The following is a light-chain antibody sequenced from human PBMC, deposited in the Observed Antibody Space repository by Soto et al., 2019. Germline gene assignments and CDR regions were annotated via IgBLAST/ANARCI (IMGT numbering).Light chain of an antibody. CDR2: AAS. J-gene: IGKJ5*01. CDR1: ESIARH. Sequence: DIQMTQSPSSLSASVGDRVTITCRASESIARHLNWYHQRPGKAPKLLIYAASTLQNGVPSRFRGGGSGTDFTLTISNLQPEDFATYYFQQTYSTLSITFGQGTRREIK. CDR3: QQTYSTLSIT. V-gene: IGKV1-39*01.